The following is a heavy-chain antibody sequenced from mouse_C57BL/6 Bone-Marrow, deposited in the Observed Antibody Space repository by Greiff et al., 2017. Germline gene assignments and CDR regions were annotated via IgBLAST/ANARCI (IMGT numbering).Heavy chain of an antibody. Sequence: VQLQQSGAELVRPGASVKLSCTASGFNIKDDYMHWVKQRPEQGLEWIGWIDPENGDTEYASKFQGKATITADTSSNTAYLQLSSLTSEDTAVYYCTTRLRDDYWGQGTTLTVSS. D-gene: IGHD2-4*01. CDR3: TTRLRDDY. V-gene: IGHV14-4*01. J-gene: IGHJ2*01. CDR1: GFNIKDDY. CDR2: IDPENGDT.